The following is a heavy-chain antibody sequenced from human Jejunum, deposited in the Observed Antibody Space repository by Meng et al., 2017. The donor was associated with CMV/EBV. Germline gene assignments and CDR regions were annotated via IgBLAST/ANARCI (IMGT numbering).Heavy chain of an antibody. CDR3: ARGYCSGGNCYGY. CDR1: GFTVSSSY. Sequence: EVQLVESGGGLIQPGGSLGLSCAASGFTVSSSYMSWVRQAPGKGLEWVSVIYSAGSTYYADSVKGRFTISRDNSRNTLYLQMNTLRAEDTAMYYCARGYCSGGNCYGYWGQGTLVTVAS. CDR2: IYSAGST. V-gene: IGHV3-53*01. J-gene: IGHJ4*02. D-gene: IGHD2-15*01.